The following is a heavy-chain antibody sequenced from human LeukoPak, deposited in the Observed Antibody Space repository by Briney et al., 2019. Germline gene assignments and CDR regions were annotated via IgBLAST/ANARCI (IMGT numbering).Heavy chain of an antibody. CDR1: GYSFTSYW. Sequence: GESLKISCKGSGYSFTSYWIGWVRQMPGKGLEWMGIIYPGDSDTRYSPSFQGQVTISADKSISTAYLQWSSLKASDTAMYYCARQDVEYCSSTSCPNWFDPWGQGTLVTVSS. D-gene: IGHD2-2*01. CDR3: ARQDVEYCSSTSCPNWFDP. V-gene: IGHV5-51*01. CDR2: IYPGDSDT. J-gene: IGHJ5*02.